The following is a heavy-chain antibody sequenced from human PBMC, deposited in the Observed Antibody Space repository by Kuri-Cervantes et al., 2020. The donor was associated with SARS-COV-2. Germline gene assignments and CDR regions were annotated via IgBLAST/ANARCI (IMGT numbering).Heavy chain of an antibody. CDR3: ARSPSAITNSYNYYYYMDV. V-gene: IGHV1-2*02. J-gene: IGHJ6*03. CDR2: SNVNNRAT. Sequence: ASVKVSCKASGYSFTSYYINWVRQAPGQGLEWMGWSNVNNRATSYAQKFQGRVTMTRDTSVLTAYMELSSLRSDDTAVFYCARSPSAITNSYNYYYYMDVWGKGTAVTVSS. D-gene: IGHD2-2*01. CDR1: GYSFTSYY.